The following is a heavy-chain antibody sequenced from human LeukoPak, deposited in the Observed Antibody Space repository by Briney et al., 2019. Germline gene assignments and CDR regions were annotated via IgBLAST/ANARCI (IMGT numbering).Heavy chain of an antibody. CDR2: ISGSGGYT. CDR3: ASGVVDIDAFDI. V-gene: IGHV3-23*01. Sequence: SGGSLRLSCAASGFTFSSYAMNWVRQAPGKGLEWVSGISGSGGYTYYADSVKGRFTISRDNSKNTLYLQMNRLRDEDTAVYYCASGVVDIDAFDIWGQGTMVTVSS. J-gene: IGHJ3*02. CDR1: GFTFSSYA. D-gene: IGHD2-15*01.